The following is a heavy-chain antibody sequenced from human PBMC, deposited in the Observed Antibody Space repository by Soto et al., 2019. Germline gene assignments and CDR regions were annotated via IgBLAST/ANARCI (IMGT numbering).Heavy chain of an antibody. D-gene: IGHD2-2*01. J-gene: IGHJ3*02. CDR1: GYTFTSYG. CDR3: ARAFRYCSSTTCYAAFDI. Sequence: ASVKVSCKASGYTFTSYGISWVRQAPGQGLEWMGWISTYNGNTNYAHKFQDRVTMTKDTSTSTAYMELRSLRSDDTAVYYCARAFRYCSSTTCYAAFDIWGQGTMVTVSS. CDR2: ISTYNGNT. V-gene: IGHV1-18*01.